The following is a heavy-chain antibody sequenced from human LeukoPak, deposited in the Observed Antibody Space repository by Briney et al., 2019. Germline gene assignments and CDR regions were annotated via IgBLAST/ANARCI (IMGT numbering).Heavy chain of an antibody. V-gene: IGHV1-2*02. J-gene: IGHJ4*02. CDR1: GYTFTGYY. CDR3: ARDREIVVVPAAIDFDY. Sequence: ASVKVSRKASGYTFTGYYMHWVRQAPGQGLEWMGWINPNSGGTNYAQKFQGRVTMTRDTSISTAYMELSRLRSDDTAVYYCARDREIVVVPAAIDFDYWGQGTLVTVSS. CDR2: INPNSGGT. D-gene: IGHD2-2*02.